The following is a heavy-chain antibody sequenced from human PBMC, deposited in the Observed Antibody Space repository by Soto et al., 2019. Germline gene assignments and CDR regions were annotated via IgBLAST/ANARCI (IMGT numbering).Heavy chain of an antibody. CDR2: IIPILGIA. J-gene: IGHJ1*01. CDR3: ARDHLDLPVFQH. V-gene: IGHV1-69*04. Sequence: GASVKVSCKASGGTFSSYTISWVRQAPGQGLEWMGRIIPILGIANYAQKFQGRVAITADKSTSTAYMELSSLRSEDTAVYYCARDHLDLPVFQHWGQGTLVTVSS. CDR1: GGTFSSYT.